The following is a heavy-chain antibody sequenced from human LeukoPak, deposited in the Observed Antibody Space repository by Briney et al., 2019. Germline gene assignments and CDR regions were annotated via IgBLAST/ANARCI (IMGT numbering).Heavy chain of an antibody. CDR3: SRDRRYFDWSGTTDAFDI. V-gene: IGHV3-48*04. D-gene: IGHD3-9*01. Sequence: GGSLRLSCAASGFTFSSYGMHWVRQAPGKGLEWVSYISSSGSTIYYADSVKSRFTISRDNAKNSLYLQMNSLRAEDTAVDYGSRDRRYFDWSGTTDAFDIWGQGTMVTVSS. CDR1: GFTFSSYG. CDR2: ISSSGSTI. J-gene: IGHJ3*02.